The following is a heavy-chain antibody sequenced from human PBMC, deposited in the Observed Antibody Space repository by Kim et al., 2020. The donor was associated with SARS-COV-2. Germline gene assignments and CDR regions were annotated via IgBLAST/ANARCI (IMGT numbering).Heavy chain of an antibody. Sequence: ASVKVSCKASGYTFTSYDINWVRQATGQGLEWMGWMNPNSGNTGYAQKFQGRVTMTRNTSISTAYMELSSLRSEDTAVYYCARDYDILTGYYGVRGELYYFDYWGQGTLVTVSS. D-gene: IGHD3-9*01. CDR2: MNPNSGNT. V-gene: IGHV1-8*01. J-gene: IGHJ4*02. CDR1: GYTFTSYD. CDR3: ARDYDILTGYYGVRGELYYFDY.